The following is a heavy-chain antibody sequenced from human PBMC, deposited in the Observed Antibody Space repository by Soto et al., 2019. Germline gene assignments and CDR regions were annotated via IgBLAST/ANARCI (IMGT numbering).Heavy chain of an antibody. CDR1: GYTLTELS. D-gene: IGHD2-2*01. CDR2: FDPEDGET. Sequence: ASVKVSCKVSGYTLTELSMHWVRQAPGKGLEWMGGFDPEDGETIYAQKFQGRVTMTEDTSTDTAYMELSSPSSEDTAVYYCATFFFRGTSSNWFDPWGQGTLVTVSS. J-gene: IGHJ5*02. CDR3: ATFFFRGTSSNWFDP. V-gene: IGHV1-24*01.